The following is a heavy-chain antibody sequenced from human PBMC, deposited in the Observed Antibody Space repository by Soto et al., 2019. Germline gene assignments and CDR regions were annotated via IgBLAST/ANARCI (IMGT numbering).Heavy chain of an antibody. J-gene: IGHJ5*02. CDR2: IYYSGST. CDR1: GGSVSSGSYY. D-gene: IGHD3-10*01. Sequence: SETLSLTCTVSGGSVSSGSYYWSWIRQPPGKGLEWIGYIYYSGSTNYNPSLKSRVTISVDTSKNQFSLKLSSVTAADTAVYYCARGPVPNYDGSGSYYTFDPWGQGTLVTVSS. CDR3: ARGPVPNYDGSGSYYTFDP. V-gene: IGHV4-61*01.